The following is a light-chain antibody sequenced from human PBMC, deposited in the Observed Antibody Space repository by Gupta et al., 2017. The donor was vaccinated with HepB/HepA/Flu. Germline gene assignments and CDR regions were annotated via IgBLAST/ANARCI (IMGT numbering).Light chain of an antibody. CDR1: QSIGIS. CDR2: KAS. J-gene: IGKJ4*01. Sequence: DIQMTQSPSTLSASVGDRVTLTCRASQSIGISLAWYQQKPGKAPNLLIYKASSLQSGVPSRFSGSGSGTEFTLTISSLQPDDFATYYCQQVNSYSLTFGGGTKVEI. CDR3: QQVNSYSLT. V-gene: IGKV1-5*03.